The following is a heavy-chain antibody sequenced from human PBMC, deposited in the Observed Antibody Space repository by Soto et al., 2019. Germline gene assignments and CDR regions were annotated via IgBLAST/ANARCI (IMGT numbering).Heavy chain of an antibody. CDR1: GGSISSYY. Sequence: SETLSVTCTVSGGSISSYYWSWIRQPPGKGLEWIGYIYYSGSTNYNPSLKSRVFISIGTSNNQIFLELSSVTAADTAVYFCARANAQYDSGTYEGGYYYFDYWGQGSLVTV. D-gene: IGHD3-10*01. CDR3: ARANAQYDSGTYEGGYYYFDY. CDR2: IYYSGST. V-gene: IGHV4-59*12. J-gene: IGHJ4*02.